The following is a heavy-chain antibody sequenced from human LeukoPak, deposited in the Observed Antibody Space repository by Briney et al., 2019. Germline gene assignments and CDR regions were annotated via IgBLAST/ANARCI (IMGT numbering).Heavy chain of an antibody. CDR2: IIPIFGTA. CDR3: AGRGYSGYDPSRYYYYDMVV. V-gene: IGHV1-69*05. CDR1: GGTFSSYA. Sequence: ASVKVSCKASGGTFSSYAISWVRQAPGQGLEWMGGIIPIFGTANYAQKFQGRVTITTDESTSTAYMELSSLRSEDTAVYYCAGRGYSGYDPSRYYYYDMVVWGKGTTVTVSS. J-gene: IGHJ6*03. D-gene: IGHD5-12*01.